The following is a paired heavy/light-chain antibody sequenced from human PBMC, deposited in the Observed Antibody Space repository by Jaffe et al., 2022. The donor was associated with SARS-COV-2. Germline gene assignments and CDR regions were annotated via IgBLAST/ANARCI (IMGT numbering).Light chain of an antibody. CDR3: QQYNNWPRYT. V-gene: IGKV3-15*01. Sequence: EIVMTQSPATLSVSPGERAALSCRASQSVSIDLAWYQQKPGQAPRLLIYGASTRATGIPARFSGSGSGTEFTLTVSSLQSEDFAVYYCQQYNNWPRYTFGQGTKLEIK. J-gene: IGKJ2*01. CDR2: GAS. CDR1: QSVSID.
Heavy chain of an antibody. V-gene: IGHV3-33*01. D-gene: IGHD2-15*01. CDR3: ARDKSRRAEGPSTRGGYGMDV. CDR2: KWYDGSNE. J-gene: IGHJ6*02. Sequence: QVQLVESGGGVVQPGRSLRLSCAASGFTFSSYGMHWVRQAPGKGLEWVAVKWYDGSNEYYADSVQGRFIISRDNSKNTLYLQMNSLRAEDTAVYYCARDKSRRAEGPSTRGGYGMDVWGQGTTVTVSS. CDR1: GFTFSSYG.